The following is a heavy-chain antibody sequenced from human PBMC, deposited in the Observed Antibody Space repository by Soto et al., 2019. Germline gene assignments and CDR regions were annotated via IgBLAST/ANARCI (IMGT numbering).Heavy chain of an antibody. J-gene: IGHJ4*02. Sequence: GTLSLTCTVSGGSISSYYWSWIRQPPGKGLEWIGYIYYSGSTNYNPSLKSRVTISVDTSKNQFSLKLSSVTAADTAVYYCARVSCSGGSCPFDYWGQGTLVTVSS. CDR1: GGSISSYY. CDR3: ARVSCSGGSCPFDY. D-gene: IGHD2-15*01. CDR2: IYYSGST. V-gene: IGHV4-59*01.